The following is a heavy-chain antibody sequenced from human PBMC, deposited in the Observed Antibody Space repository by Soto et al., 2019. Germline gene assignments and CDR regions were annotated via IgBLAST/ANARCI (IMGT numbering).Heavy chain of an antibody. Sequence: SETLSLTCAVYGGSFSGYYWSWIRQPPGKGLEWIGEINHSGSTNYNPSLKSRVTISVDTSKNQFSLKLSSVTAADTAVYYCARDHLVAGPDYGMDVWGQGTTVTVSS. D-gene: IGHD6-19*01. CDR3: ARDHLVAGPDYGMDV. CDR2: INHSGST. J-gene: IGHJ6*02. CDR1: GGSFSGYY. V-gene: IGHV4-34*01.